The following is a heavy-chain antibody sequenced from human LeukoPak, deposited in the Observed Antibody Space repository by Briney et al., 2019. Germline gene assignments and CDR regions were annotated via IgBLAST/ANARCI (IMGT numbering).Heavy chain of an antibody. D-gene: IGHD5-24*01. CDR3: AKDGMATISYYFDY. CDR2: ISGSGGST. Sequence: PGGSLRLSCAASGFTFSSYAMSWVRQAPGKGLEWVSAISGSGGSTYYADSVKGRFTISRDNSKNTLYLQMDSLRAEDTAVYYCAKDGMATISYYFDYWGQGTLVTVSS. J-gene: IGHJ4*02. V-gene: IGHV3-23*01. CDR1: GFTFSSYA.